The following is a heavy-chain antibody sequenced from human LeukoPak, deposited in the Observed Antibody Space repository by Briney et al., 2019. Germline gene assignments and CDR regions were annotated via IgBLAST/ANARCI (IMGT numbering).Heavy chain of an antibody. CDR2: IYTSGST. Sequence: SETLSLTCSVSGDSTSSYCWTWIRQPAGKGLEWIGRIYTSGSTNYNPSLKSRVTISVDTSKNQFSLKLSSVTAADTAVYYCAREVEMATMNYYYYYYMDVWGKGTTVTISS. D-gene: IGHD5-24*01. CDR1: GDSTSSYC. J-gene: IGHJ6*03. CDR3: AREVEMATMNYYYYYYMDV. V-gene: IGHV4-4*07.